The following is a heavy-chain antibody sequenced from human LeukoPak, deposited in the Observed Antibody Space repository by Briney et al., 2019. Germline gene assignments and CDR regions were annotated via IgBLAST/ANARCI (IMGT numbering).Heavy chain of an antibody. V-gene: IGHV1-69*05. CDR2: IIPIFGTA. CDR1: GGTFSSYA. D-gene: IGHD2-2*01. Sequence: AASVKVSCKASGGTFSSYAISWVRQAPGQGLEWMGGIIPIFGTANYAQKFQGRVTITTDESTSTAYMELSSLRSEDTAVYYCARDRTIGYEHAFDIWGQGTMVTVSS. CDR3: ARDRTIGYEHAFDI. J-gene: IGHJ3*02.